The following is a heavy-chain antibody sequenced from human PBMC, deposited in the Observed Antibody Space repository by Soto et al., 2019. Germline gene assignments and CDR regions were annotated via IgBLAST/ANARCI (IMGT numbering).Heavy chain of an antibody. J-gene: IGHJ6*02. Sequence: QVQLVESGGGVVQPGRSLRLSCAASGFTFSSYGMHWVRQAPGKGLEWVAVISYDGSNKYYADSVKGRFTISRGNSKNTLYLQMNSLRAEDTAVYYCTVTLNYYYGMDVWGQGTTVTVSS. CDR2: ISYDGSNK. D-gene: IGHD4-4*01. CDR1: GFTFSSYG. CDR3: TVTLNYYYGMDV. V-gene: IGHV3-30*03.